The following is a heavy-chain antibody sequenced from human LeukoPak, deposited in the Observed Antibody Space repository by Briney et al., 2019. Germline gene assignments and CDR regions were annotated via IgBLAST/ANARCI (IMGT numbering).Heavy chain of an antibody. CDR3: TPGGVDF. CDR2: IRSKSYSYAT. J-gene: IGHJ4*02. Sequence: GGSLRLSCAASGFTFSGSAMHWVRQTSGKGLEWVGHIRSKSYSYATAYAASVTGRFTICRDDSRNTAYLQMNSLKTEDTAVYYCTPGGVDFWGQGNLVTVSS. CDR1: GFTFSGSA. V-gene: IGHV3-73*01.